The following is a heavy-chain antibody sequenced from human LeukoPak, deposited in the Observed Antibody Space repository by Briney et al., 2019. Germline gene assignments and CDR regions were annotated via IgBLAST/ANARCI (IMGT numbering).Heavy chain of an antibody. V-gene: IGHV3-11*04. CDR2: ISSSGSTI. J-gene: IGHJ6*03. D-gene: IGHD6-13*01. Sequence: EGSLRLSCAASGFTFSDYYMSWIRQAPGKGLEWVSYISSSGSTIYYADSVKGRFTISRDNAKNSLYLQMNSLRAEDTAVYYCASLIAAAGTNYYYYMDVWGKGTTVTISS. CDR1: GFTFSDYY. CDR3: ASLIAAAGTNYYYYMDV.